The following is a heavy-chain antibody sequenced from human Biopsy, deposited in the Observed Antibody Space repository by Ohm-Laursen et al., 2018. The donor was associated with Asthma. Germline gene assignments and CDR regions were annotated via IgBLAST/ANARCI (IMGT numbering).Heavy chain of an antibody. Sequence: TLSLTCSLSSGSGGYMRSGNYYWGWIRQPPGKGLEWIGSIYYSGTTYYNPSLECRVTVSAETSKNQFSLKLTSVTAADTAVYYCVRGSSSWHHGPFHYYYGLDVWGRGTTATVSS. D-gene: IGHD6-13*01. CDR3: VRGSSSWHHGPFHYYYGLDV. V-gene: IGHV4-39*01. J-gene: IGHJ6*02. CDR2: IYYSGTT. CDR1: SGSGGYMRSGNYY.